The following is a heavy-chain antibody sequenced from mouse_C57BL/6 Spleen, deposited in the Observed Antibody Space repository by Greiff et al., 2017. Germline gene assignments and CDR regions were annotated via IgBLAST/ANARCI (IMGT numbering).Heavy chain of an antibody. CDR3: ARPPITTPGYFDV. CDR1: GYTFTGYW. J-gene: IGHJ1*03. CDR2: ILPGSGST. Sequence: QVQLQQSGAELMKPGASVKLSCKATGYTFTGYWIEWVKQRPVHGLEWIGEILPGSGSTNYNVKFKGKGTFTADTSSNTAYLQLSSLTTEDSAIYYCARPPITTPGYFDVWGTGTTVTVSS. V-gene: IGHV1-9*01. D-gene: IGHD1-1*01.